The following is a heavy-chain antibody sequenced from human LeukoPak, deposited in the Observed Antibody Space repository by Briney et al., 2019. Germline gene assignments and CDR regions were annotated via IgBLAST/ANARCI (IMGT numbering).Heavy chain of an antibody. J-gene: IGHJ5*02. Sequence: GGSLRLSCAASGFTFSSYAMSWVRQAPGKGLEWVSAISGSGGSTYYADSAKGRFTISRDNSKNTLYLQMNSLRAEDTAVYYCARGLIGSGSYYGHPWGQGTLVTVSS. CDR2: ISGSGGST. D-gene: IGHD3-10*01. CDR3: ARGLIGSGSYYGHP. V-gene: IGHV3-23*01. CDR1: GFTFSSYA.